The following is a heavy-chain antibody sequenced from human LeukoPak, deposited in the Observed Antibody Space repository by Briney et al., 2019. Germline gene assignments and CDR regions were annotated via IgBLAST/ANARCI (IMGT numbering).Heavy chain of an antibody. D-gene: IGHD4-23*01. V-gene: IGHV4-31*03. CDR2: IFYSGST. CDR1: GGSIRSDGYY. J-gene: IGHJ4*02. CDR3: ARKYGGNYPIDY. Sequence: SETLSLTCTVSGGSIRSDGYYWSWIRQHPGKGLEWIGYIFYSGSTYYNPSLKSRVTISVDTSKNQFSLKLSSVSAADTAVYYCARKYGGNYPIDYWGQGTLVTVSS.